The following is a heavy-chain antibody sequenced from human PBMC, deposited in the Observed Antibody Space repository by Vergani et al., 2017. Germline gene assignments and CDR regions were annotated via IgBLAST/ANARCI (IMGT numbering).Heavy chain of an antibody. CDR3: AKDSTDYSNFDY. J-gene: IGHJ4*02. CDR2: ISGSGGST. CDR1: GFTFSSYA. Sequence: EVQLLESGGGLVQPGGSLSLSCAASGFTFSSYAMSWVRQAPGKGLEWVSAISGSGGSTYYADYVKGRFTISRDNSKNTLYLQMNSLRAEDTAVYYCAKDSTDYSNFDYWGQGTLVTVSS. V-gene: IGHV3-23*01. D-gene: IGHD4-11*01.